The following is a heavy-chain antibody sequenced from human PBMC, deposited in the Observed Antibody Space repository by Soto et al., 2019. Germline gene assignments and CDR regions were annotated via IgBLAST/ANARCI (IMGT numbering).Heavy chain of an antibody. D-gene: IGHD6-13*01. Sequence: PGGSLRLSCAASGFTFSNYGMHWVRQAPGKGLEWVGRIKSKTDGGTTDYAAPVKGRFTISRDDSKNTLYLQMNSLKTEDTAVYYCTAKMGSSSYPGFRYYSYGMDVWGQGTTVTVSS. J-gene: IGHJ6*02. CDR1: GFTFSNYG. V-gene: IGHV3-15*07. CDR2: IKSKTDGGTT. CDR3: TAKMGSSSYPGFRYYSYGMDV.